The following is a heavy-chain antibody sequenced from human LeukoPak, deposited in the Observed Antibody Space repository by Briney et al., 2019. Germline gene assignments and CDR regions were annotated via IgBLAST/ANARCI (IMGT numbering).Heavy chain of an antibody. CDR3: ARVNERGSGSYYHFDY. J-gene: IGHJ4*02. Sequence: ASVKVSCKASGYTFTGYYMHWVRQAPGQGLEWMGGIYPNSGGTNYAQKFQGRVTMTRDTSITTAYMELSRLSSGDTAVYYCARVNERGSGSYYHFDYWGQGTLVTVSS. D-gene: IGHD3-10*01. V-gene: IGHV1-2*02. CDR1: GYTFTGYY. CDR2: IYPNSGGT.